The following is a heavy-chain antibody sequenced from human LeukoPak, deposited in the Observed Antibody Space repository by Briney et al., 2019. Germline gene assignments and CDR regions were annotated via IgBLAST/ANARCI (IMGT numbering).Heavy chain of an antibody. Sequence: SETLSLTCTVSGGSISSYYWSWIWQPAGKGLEWIGRIYTSGSTNYNPSLKSRVTMSVDTSKNQFSLKLSSVTAADTAVYYCARDPYAGYSSGDDDYWGQGTLVTVSS. CDR3: ARDPYAGYSSGDDDY. J-gene: IGHJ4*02. D-gene: IGHD6-19*01. CDR1: GGSISSYY. V-gene: IGHV4-4*07. CDR2: IYTSGST.